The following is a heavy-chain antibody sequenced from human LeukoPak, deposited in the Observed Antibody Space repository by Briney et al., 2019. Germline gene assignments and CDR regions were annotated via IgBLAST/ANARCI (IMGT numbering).Heavy chain of an antibody. J-gene: IGHJ5*02. V-gene: IGHV4-30-2*01. CDR3: ARDGSTGTADPAGFDP. Sequence: SETLSLTCAVSGGSISSGGYSWSWIRQPPGKGLEWIGYIYHSGSTYYNPSLKSRVTISVDRSKNQFSQKLSSVTAADTAVYYCARDGSTGTADPAGFDPWGQGTLVTVSS. CDR1: GGSISSGGYS. D-gene: IGHD1-1*01. CDR2: IYHSGST.